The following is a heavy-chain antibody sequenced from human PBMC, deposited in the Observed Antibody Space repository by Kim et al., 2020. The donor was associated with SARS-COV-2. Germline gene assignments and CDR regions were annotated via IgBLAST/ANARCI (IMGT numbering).Heavy chain of an antibody. CDR3: ARDPSQGFNYGVFDS. Sequence: AEQFEGRVTITADESTRTVYMELSSLTSEDTAIYFCARDPSQGFNYGVFDSWGQGTLVTVSS. V-gene: IGHV1-69*01. J-gene: IGHJ4*02. D-gene: IGHD5-18*01.